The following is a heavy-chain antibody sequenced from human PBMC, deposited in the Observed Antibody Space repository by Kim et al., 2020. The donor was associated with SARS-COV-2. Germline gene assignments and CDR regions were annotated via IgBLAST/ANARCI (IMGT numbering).Heavy chain of an antibody. D-gene: IGHD2-2*01. CDR1: GFTFNNYA. CDR3: AKTGRYCGTSSCYSGFWGFDS. CDR2: IYSNSGDT. J-gene: IGHJ4*02. V-gene: IGHV3-23*01. Sequence: GGSLRLSCAASGFTFNNYAMTWVRQAPGKGLEWVSVIYSNSGDTYYADSVKGRFTISRDNSKNTLFLQMNSLRPEDTAIYYCAKTGRYCGTSSCYSGFWGFDSGGQGTRVPVS.